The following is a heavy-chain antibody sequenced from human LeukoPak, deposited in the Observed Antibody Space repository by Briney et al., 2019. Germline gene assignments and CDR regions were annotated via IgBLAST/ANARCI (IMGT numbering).Heavy chain of an antibody. CDR3: ARACGGDCYLSDY. CDR2: ISTTNYL. Sequence: TGGSLRLSCAASGFTFSSYSMNWVRQAPGKGLEWVSSISTTNYLYYADSVKGRFTISRDNAKNSLYLQMNSLRAEDTAVYYCARACGGDCYLSDYWGQGTLVTVSS. J-gene: IGHJ4*02. CDR1: GFTFSSYS. D-gene: IGHD2-21*02. V-gene: IGHV3-21*01.